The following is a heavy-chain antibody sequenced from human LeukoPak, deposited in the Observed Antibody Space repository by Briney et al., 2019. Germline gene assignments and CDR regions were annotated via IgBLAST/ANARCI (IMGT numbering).Heavy chain of an antibody. D-gene: IGHD3-10*01. CDR2: INHSGST. V-gene: IGHV4-34*01. Sequence: SETLSLTCAVYGGSFSGYFWSWIRQPPGKGLEWIGEINHSGSTNYNPSLKSRGTISVDTSKNQFSLKLSSVTAADTAVYYCARGLTGSRRYFDSWGQETLVTVSS. J-gene: IGHJ4*02. CDR3: ARGLTGSRRYFDS. CDR1: GGSFSGYF.